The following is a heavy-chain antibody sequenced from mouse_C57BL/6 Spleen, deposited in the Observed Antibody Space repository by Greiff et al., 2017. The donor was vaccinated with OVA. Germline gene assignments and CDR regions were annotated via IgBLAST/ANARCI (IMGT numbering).Heavy chain of an antibody. CDR2: IDPIRGGT. J-gene: IGHJ2*01. V-gene: IGHV1-72*01. CDR1: GYTFTSYW. Sequence: VQLQQPGAELVKPGASVKLSCKASGYTFTSYWMHWVKQRPGRGLEWIGRIDPIRGGTKYNEKFKSKATLTVDKPSSTAYMQLSSLTSEDAAVYYCARTITTVVPDYWGQGTTLTVSS. CDR3: ARTITTVVPDY. D-gene: IGHD1-1*01.